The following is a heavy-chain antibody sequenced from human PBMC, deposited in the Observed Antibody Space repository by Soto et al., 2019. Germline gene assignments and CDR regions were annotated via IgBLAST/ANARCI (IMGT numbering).Heavy chain of an antibody. CDR2: ISYDGSNK. Sequence: QVQLVESGGGVVQPGRSLRLSCAASGFTFSSYGMHWVRQAPGKGLEWVAVISYDGSNKYSADSVKGRFTIPRDNSKNTLYLQMNSLRAEDTAVYYCAKDKGIVGATPHYWGQGTLVTVSS. D-gene: IGHD1-26*01. CDR3: AKDKGIVGATPHY. CDR1: GFTFSSYG. J-gene: IGHJ4*02. V-gene: IGHV3-30*18.